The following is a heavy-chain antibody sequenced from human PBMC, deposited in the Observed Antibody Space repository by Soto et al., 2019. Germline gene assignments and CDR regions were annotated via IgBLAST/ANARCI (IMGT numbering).Heavy chain of an antibody. CDR2: MNPNSGNT. CDR1: GYTFTSYD. V-gene: IGHV1-8*01. CDR3: ARGEWELLCGRF. D-gene: IGHD1-26*01. Sequence: QVQLVQSGAEVKKPGASVKVSCKASGYTFTSYDINWVRQATGQGLEWMGWMNPNSGNTGYAQKFQGRVTITRNTAISTAYMELSSLRSEDAAVYYWARGEWELLCGRFWGQGTLVTVSS. J-gene: IGHJ4*02.